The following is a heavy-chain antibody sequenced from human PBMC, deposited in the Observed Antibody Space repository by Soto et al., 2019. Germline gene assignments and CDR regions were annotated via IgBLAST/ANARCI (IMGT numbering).Heavy chain of an antibody. J-gene: IGHJ4*02. V-gene: IGHV3-64D*06. Sequence: PWGSLRISCSSSGFTFSIYAIHWVRQAPGKGLEYVSSISSNGGTTYYADSVKGRFTISRDNSRNTLYLQMSSLRAEDTAVYYCVKPPGYYYDSPTYYSVWGQGTLVTVSS. D-gene: IGHD3-22*01. CDR2: ISSNGGTT. CDR1: GFTFSIYA. CDR3: VKPPGYYYDSPTYYSV.